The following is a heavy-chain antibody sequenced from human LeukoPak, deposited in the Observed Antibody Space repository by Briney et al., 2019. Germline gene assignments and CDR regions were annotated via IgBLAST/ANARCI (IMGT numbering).Heavy chain of an antibody. CDR3: AELGITMIGGV. D-gene: IGHD3-10*02. Sequence: GGSLRLSCAASGFTFSDYYMSWIRQAPGKGLEGVSYISSSGSTIYYANSEKGRFTIPRDKAKNSLYLQMNSLRAEDTAVYYCAELGITMIGGVWGKGTTVTISS. V-gene: IGHV3-11*04. J-gene: IGHJ6*04. CDR2: ISSSGSTI. CDR1: GFTFSDYY.